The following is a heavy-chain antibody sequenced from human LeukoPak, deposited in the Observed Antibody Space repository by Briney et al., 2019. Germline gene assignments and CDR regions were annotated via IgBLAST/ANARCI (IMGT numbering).Heavy chain of an antibody. V-gene: IGHV4-38-2*02. Sequence: SETLSLTCTVSGFSISSGYYWGWIRQPPGEGLEWIGSIYHSGDTYYNPSLKSRVTISVDTTKNHFSLRLTSVTAADTAIYYCVKDYVGAARDQAFQNWGQGTLVTVSS. CDR1: GFSISSGYY. CDR3: VKDYVGAARDQAFQN. J-gene: IGHJ1*01. D-gene: IGHD1-26*01. CDR2: IYHSGDT.